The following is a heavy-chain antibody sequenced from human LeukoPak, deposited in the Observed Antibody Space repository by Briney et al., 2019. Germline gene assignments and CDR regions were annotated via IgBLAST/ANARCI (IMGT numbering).Heavy chain of an antibody. CDR3: ATGDGCSGGSCYLDY. D-gene: IGHD2-15*01. CDR1: GFTFSSYG. Sequence: PGGSLRLSCAPSGFTFSSYGRHGARRPPGRGLAWVQIIVVDGSNKYYADSVEGRFTISRDNSKNTLYLQTNSLRAEDTAVYYCATGDGCSGGSCYLDYWGQGTLVTVSS. CDR2: IVVDGSNK. J-gene: IGHJ4*02. V-gene: IGHV3-33*05.